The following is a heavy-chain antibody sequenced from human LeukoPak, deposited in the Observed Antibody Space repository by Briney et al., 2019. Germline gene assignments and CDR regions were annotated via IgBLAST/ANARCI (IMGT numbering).Heavy chain of an antibody. J-gene: IGHJ4*02. V-gene: IGHV3-21*04. D-gene: IGHD2/OR15-2a*01. CDR2: ISSSSSYI. Sequence: GGSLRLSCAASGFTFSSYSMNWVRQAPGKGLEWVSSISSSSSYIYYADSVKGRFTISRDNAKNSLYLQMNSLRVDDTAVYYCAKAARPGAQYFDCWGQGVLVTVSS. CDR1: GFTFSSYS. CDR3: AKAARPGAQYFDC.